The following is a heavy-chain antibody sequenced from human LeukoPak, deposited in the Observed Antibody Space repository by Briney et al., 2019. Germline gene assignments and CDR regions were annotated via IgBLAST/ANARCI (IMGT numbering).Heavy chain of an antibody. D-gene: IGHD3-10*01. CDR2: ISSGGSTI. J-gene: IGHJ4*02. V-gene: IGHV3-11*01. Sequence: GGSLRLSCAASEFILSDYYMSWIRQAPGKGLEWIAYISSGGSTILYADAVKGRFTISRDNAKNSLYLHMNSLRAEDTAVYYCAREMDGEHGSGTFFDLCGQGNMVTVSS. CDR1: EFILSDYY. CDR3: AREMDGEHGSGTFFDL.